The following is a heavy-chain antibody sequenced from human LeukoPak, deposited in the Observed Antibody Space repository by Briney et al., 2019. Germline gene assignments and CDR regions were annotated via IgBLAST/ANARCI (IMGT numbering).Heavy chain of an antibody. D-gene: IGHD3-22*01. J-gene: IGHJ4*02. Sequence: SETLSLTCAVYGGSFSGYYWSWIRQPPGKGLEWIGEINHSGSTNYNPSLKSQVTISVDTSKNQFSLKLSSVTAADTAVYYCARRDYYDSSGYYFDYWGQGTLVTVSS. V-gene: IGHV4-34*01. CDR2: INHSGST. CDR1: GGSFSGYY. CDR3: ARRDYYDSSGYYFDY.